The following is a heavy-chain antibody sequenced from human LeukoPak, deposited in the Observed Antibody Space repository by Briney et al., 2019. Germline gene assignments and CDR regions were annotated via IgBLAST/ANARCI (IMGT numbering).Heavy chain of an antibody. CDR3: ARVGSGRSVGAFDF. J-gene: IGHJ3*01. Sequence: SETLSLTCTVSGGSISGYDWNWIRQPPGKGLEWIGYIYFSGTTNYNPSLKSRVTISLDTSKNQFSLRLNFVTAADTAMYYCARVGSGRSVGAFDFWGHGTMVSVS. CDR2: IYFSGTT. V-gene: IGHV4-59*01. CDR1: GGSISGYD. D-gene: IGHD3-10*01.